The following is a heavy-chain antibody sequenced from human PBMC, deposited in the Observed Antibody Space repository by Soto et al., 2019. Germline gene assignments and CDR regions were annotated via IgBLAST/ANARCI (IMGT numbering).Heavy chain of an antibody. D-gene: IGHD6-13*01. V-gene: IGHV1-8*01. J-gene: IGHJ4*02. Sequence: QVQLVQSRAEVKKPGASVKVSCKASGSTFTSYDINWVRQATGQGLEWMGWMNPNSGNTGYAQKFQGRVTMTRNTSIRTAYMELSRLRSEDTAVDYCAREISSSWRFDYWGQGTLVTVSS. CDR1: GSTFTSYD. CDR2: MNPNSGNT. CDR3: AREISSSWRFDY.